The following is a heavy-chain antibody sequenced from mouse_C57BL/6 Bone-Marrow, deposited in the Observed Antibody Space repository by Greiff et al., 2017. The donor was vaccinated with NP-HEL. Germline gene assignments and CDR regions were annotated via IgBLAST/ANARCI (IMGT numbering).Heavy chain of an antibody. CDR3: ARMGYGSSFFYAMDY. Sequence: VHLVESGAELARPGASVKLSCKASGYTFTSYGISWVKQRTGQGLEWIGEIYPRSGNTYYNEKFKGKATLTADKSSSTAYMELRSLTSEDSAVYFCARMGYGSSFFYAMDYWGQGTSVTVSS. V-gene: IGHV1-81*01. D-gene: IGHD1-1*01. CDR1: GYTFTSYG. J-gene: IGHJ4*01. CDR2: IYPRSGNT.